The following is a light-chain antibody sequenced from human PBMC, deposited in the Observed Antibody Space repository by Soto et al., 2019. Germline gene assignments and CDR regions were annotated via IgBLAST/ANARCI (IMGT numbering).Light chain of an antibody. J-gene: IGLJ1*01. CDR2: EVT. Sequence: QSVLTQPASVSESPGQSITISCTGTSSDVGRYNYVSWYQHHPGKAPKLLIYEVTKRPSGVSNRFSGSKSGNTASLTISGLQADDETDYYCSSYTTDSTYVFGSGTKVTVL. CDR3: SSYTTDSTYV. V-gene: IGLV2-14*01. CDR1: SSDVGRYNY.